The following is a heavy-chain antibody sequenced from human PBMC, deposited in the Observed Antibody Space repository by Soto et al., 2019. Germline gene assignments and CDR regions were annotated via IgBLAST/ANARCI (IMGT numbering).Heavy chain of an antibody. D-gene: IGHD4-17*01. CDR1: GFTFSSYA. V-gene: IGHV3-64*01. Sequence: GGSLRLSCAASGFTFSSYAMHWVRQAPGKGLEYVSAISSNGGSTYYANSVKGRFSISRDNSKNTLYLQMGSLRAEDMAVYYCARDPNYGDYPFYFDYWGQGTLVTVS. CDR3: ARDPNYGDYPFYFDY. J-gene: IGHJ4*02. CDR2: ISSNGGST.